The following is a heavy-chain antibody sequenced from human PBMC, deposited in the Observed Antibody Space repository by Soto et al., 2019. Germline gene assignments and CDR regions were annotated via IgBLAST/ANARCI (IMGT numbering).Heavy chain of an antibody. V-gene: IGHV3-30*18. J-gene: IGHJ6*02. CDR3: AKDLSREVATTTKMYYHYGMDV. CDR2: ISYDGSNK. Sequence: QVQLVESGGGVVQPGRSLRLSCAASGFTFRSYVMHWVRQAPGEGLEWVAIISYDGSNKYYVNSVKGRFTISRDNSNNTLYLQMNSLRAEDTAIYYCAKDLSREVATTTKMYYHYGMDVWGQGTTVTVSS. D-gene: IGHD5-12*01. CDR1: GFTFRSYV.